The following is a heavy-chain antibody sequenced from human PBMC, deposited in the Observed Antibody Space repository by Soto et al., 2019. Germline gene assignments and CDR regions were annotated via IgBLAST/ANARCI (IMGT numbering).Heavy chain of an antibody. CDR3: ARGKQSRYVDWLPPTSGMDV. J-gene: IGHJ6*02. CDR2: MNPNSGNT. D-gene: IGHD3-9*01. Sequence: ASVKVSCKASGYTFTSYDINWVRQATGQGLEWMGWMNPNSGNTGYAQKFQGRVTMTRNTSISTAYMELSSLRSEDTAVYYCARGKQSRYVDWLPPTSGMDVWGQGTTVTVSS. V-gene: IGHV1-8*01. CDR1: GYTFTSYD.